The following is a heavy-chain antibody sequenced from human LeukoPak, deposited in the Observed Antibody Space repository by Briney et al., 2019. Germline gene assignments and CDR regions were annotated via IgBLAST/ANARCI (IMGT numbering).Heavy chain of an antibody. J-gene: IGHJ4*02. V-gene: IGHV3-23*01. D-gene: IGHD6-19*01. Sequence: PGGSLRHSCAASGFTFSSYAMSWVRQAPGKGLEWVSAISGSGGSTYYADSVKGRFTISRDNSKNTLYLQMNSLRAEDTAVYYCAKAGALAVAGNFDYWGQGTLVTVSS. CDR1: GFTFSSYA. CDR2: ISGSGGST. CDR3: AKAGALAVAGNFDY.